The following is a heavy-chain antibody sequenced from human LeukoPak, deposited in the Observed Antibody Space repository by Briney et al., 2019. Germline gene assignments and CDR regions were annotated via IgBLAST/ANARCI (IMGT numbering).Heavy chain of an antibody. CDR3: ARDKLGYYDSRLPFDY. CDR2: ISAYNGNT. V-gene: IGHV1-18*03. D-gene: IGHD3-22*01. J-gene: IGHJ4*02. CDR1: GYTFTSYG. Sequence: ASVTVSCKSSGYTFTSYGISWVRQAPGQGLEWMGWISAYNGNTNYAQKLQGRVTMTTDTSTSTAYMELRSLRSDDMAVYYCARDKLGYYDSRLPFDYWGQGTLVTVSS.